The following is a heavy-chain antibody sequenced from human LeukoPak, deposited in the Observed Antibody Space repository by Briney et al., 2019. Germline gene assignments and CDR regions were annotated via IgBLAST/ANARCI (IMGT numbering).Heavy chain of an antibody. Sequence: GGSLRLSRAASGFTFTNYAMIWVRQAPGRGLEWVSAIRSGGDGTLYADSVKGRFTISRDNSKNTLFLQMNNMRAEDTAVYYCAGDPNGDYVGAFEMWGPGTKVTVS. J-gene: IGHJ3*02. CDR3: AGDPNGDYVGAFEM. V-gene: IGHV3-23*01. D-gene: IGHD4-17*01. CDR1: GFTFTNYA. CDR2: IRSGGDGT.